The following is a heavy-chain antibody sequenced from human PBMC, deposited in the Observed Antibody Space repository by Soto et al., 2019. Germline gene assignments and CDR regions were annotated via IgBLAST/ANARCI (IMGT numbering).Heavy chain of an antibody. CDR3: AKDPYSSSFGWFDP. CDR1: GFTFSSYW. D-gene: IGHD6-13*01. V-gene: IGHV3-9*01. CDR2: ISWNSGSI. Sequence: EVQLVESGGGLVQPGGSLRLSCAASGFTFSSYWMHWVRQAPGKGLEWVSGISWNSGSIGYADSVKGRFTISRDNAKNSLYLQMNSLRVEDTALYYCAKDPYSSSFGWFDPWGQGALVTVSS. J-gene: IGHJ5*02.